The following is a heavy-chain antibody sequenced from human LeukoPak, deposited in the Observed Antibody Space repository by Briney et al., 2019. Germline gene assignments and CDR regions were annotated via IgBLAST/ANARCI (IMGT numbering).Heavy chain of an antibody. Sequence: SETLSLTCAVYGGSFSGYYWSWIRQPPGKGLEWIGEINHSGSTNYNPSLKSRVTISVDTSKNQFSLKLSSVTAADTAVYYCARSGGDYPNWFDPWGQGTLITVSP. CDR1: GGSFSGYY. D-gene: IGHD4-17*01. J-gene: IGHJ5*02. CDR3: ARSGGDYPNWFDP. CDR2: INHSGST. V-gene: IGHV4-34*01.